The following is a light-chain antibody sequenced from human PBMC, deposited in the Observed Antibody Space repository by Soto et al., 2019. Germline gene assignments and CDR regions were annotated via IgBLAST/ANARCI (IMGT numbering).Light chain of an antibody. CDR1: SSDVGGYNY. CDR3: SSYTSTSTYV. J-gene: IGLJ1*01. V-gene: IGLV2-14*01. Sequence: QSALTQPASVSGSPGQSVAISCTGTSSDVGGYNYVSWYQQHPGKAPKLMTQDINNPPSGVSYRFSGSKSGNTASLTTSGLQAEDEADYYCSSYTSTSTYVFGSGTKLTVL. CDR2: DIN.